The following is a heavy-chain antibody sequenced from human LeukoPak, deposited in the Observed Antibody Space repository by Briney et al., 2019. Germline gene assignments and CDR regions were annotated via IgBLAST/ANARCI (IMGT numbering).Heavy chain of an antibody. CDR1: GGSISSSSYY. Sequence: SETLSLTCTVSGGSISSSSYYWGWIRQPPGKGLEWIGSIYYSGSTYYNSSLKSRVTISVDTSKNQFSLKLSSVTAADTAVYYCARRSSGGKFDYWGQGTLVTVSS. J-gene: IGHJ4*02. CDR2: IYYSGST. V-gene: IGHV4-39*01. CDR3: ARRSSGGKFDY. D-gene: IGHD2-15*01.